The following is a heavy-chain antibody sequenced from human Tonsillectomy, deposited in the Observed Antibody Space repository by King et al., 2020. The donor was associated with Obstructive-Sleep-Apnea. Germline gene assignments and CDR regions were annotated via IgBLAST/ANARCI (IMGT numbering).Heavy chain of an antibody. CDR2: ISANSANI. J-gene: IGHJ4*02. CDR1: GFTFDDYA. Sequence: VQLVESGGGLVQPGRSLRLSCAASGFTFDDYAIHWVRQAPGKGLEWVSGISANSANIGYADSVKGRFTISRDNAKNSLYLQMNSLRPEDKALYYCAKARAAVAGTDYFDYWGQGTLVTVSS. CDR3: AKARAAVAGTDYFDY. D-gene: IGHD6-19*01. V-gene: IGHV3-9*01.